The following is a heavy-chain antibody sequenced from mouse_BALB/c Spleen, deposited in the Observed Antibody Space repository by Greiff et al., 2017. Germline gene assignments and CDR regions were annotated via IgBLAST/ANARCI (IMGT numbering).Heavy chain of an antibody. CDR3: ASPRENYAMDY. CDR1: GFNIKDYY. Sequence: VQLQQSGAELVRPGALVKLSCKASGFNIKDYYMHWVKQRPEQGLEWIGWIDPENGNTIYDPKFQGKASITADTSSNTAYLQLSSLTSEDTAVYYCASPRENYAMDYWGQGTSVTVSS. V-gene: IGHV14-1*02. J-gene: IGHJ4*01. D-gene: IGHD3-1*01. CDR2: IDPENGNT.